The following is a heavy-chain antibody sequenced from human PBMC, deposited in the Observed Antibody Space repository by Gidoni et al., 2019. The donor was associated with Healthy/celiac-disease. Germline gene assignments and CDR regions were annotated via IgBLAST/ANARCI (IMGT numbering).Heavy chain of an antibody. CDR3: AKDRDEWLVVPADSDY. D-gene: IGHD2-2*01. V-gene: IGHV3-23*01. CDR1: GFTFSSYA. J-gene: IGHJ4*02. CDR2: ISGSGGST. Sequence: EVQLLESGGGLVQPGGSLRLSCAASGFTFSSYAMSWVRQAPGKGLEWVSAISGSGGSTYYADSVKGRFTISRDNSKNTLYLQMNSLRAEDTAVYYCAKDRDEWLVVPADSDYWGQGTLVTVSS.